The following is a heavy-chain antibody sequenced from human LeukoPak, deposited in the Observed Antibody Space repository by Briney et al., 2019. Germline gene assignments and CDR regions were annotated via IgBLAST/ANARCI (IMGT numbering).Heavy chain of an antibody. CDR2: ISSSSSYT. Sequence: GGSLRLSCAASGFTFSDYYMSWIRQAPGKGLEWVSYISSSSSYTNYADSVKGRFTISRDNAKNSLYLQMNSLRAEDTAVYYCAVTYYDILTGYSPPANFDYWGQGTLVTVSS. CDR1: GFTFSDYY. V-gene: IGHV3-11*06. D-gene: IGHD3-9*01. J-gene: IGHJ4*02. CDR3: AVTYYDILTGYSPPANFDY.